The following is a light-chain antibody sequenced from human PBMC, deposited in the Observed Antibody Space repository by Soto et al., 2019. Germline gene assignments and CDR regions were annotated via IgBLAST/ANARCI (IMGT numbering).Light chain of an antibody. CDR3: SSYTSSSTLV. CDR2: EVS. J-gene: IGLJ1*01. V-gene: IGLV2-14*01. CDR1: SSDVGGYNY. Sequence: QSVLTQPSSVSGSPGQSITISCTGTSSDVGGYNYFSWYQHHPVKAPKLMIYEVSNRPSGVSVRFSGSKSGNTASLDISGLQAEDEADYYCSSYTSSSTLVFGTGTKVTVL.